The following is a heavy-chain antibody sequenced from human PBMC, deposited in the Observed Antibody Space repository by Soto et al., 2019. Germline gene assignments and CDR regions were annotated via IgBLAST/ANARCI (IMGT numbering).Heavy chain of an antibody. V-gene: IGHV3-21*01. CDR2: ISSSSSYI. CDR3: ASWEYCTNGVCGRADGMDV. CDR1: GFTFSSYS. D-gene: IGHD2-8*01. Sequence: KPVGSLRLSCAASGFTFSSYSMNWVRQAPGKGLEWVSSISSSSSYIYYADSVKGRFTISRDNAKNSLYLQMNSLRAEDTAVYYCASWEYCTNGVCGRADGMDVWGQGTTVTVSS. J-gene: IGHJ6*02.